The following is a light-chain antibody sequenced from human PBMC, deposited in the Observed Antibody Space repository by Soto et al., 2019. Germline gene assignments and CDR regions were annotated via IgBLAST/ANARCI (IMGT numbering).Light chain of an antibody. CDR1: QSVINNY. CDR2: GAS. Sequence: EVVLTQSPGTLSLSPGERATLSCRASQSVINNYLDWYQQKPGQAPRLLIYGASSRPTGIPVRFSGSGSGTHFTLTISRLEPVDFAVYYCQQYAKTPEWTFGQGTKVEIK. CDR3: QQYAKTPEWT. V-gene: IGKV3-20*01. J-gene: IGKJ1*01.